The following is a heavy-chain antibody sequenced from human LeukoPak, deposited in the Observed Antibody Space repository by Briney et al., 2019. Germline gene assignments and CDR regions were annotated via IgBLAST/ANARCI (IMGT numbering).Heavy chain of an antibody. CDR1: GFTFSSYS. D-gene: IGHD1-26*01. J-gene: IGHJ4*02. CDR2: ISGSGGST. Sequence: GGSLRLSCAAYGFTFSSYSMSWVRQAPGKGLEWVSAISGSGGSTYYADSVKGRFTISRDNSKNTLYLQMNSLRAEDTAVYYCAKVPWEFHYFDYWGQGTLVTVSS. CDR3: AKVPWEFHYFDY. V-gene: IGHV3-23*01.